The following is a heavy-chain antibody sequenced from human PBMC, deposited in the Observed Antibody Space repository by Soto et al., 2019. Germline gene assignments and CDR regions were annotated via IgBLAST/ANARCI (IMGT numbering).Heavy chain of an antibody. CDR1: GGTFSSYA. V-gene: IGHV1-69*13. CDR3: ARVGSGGLYGENGYNWFDP. J-gene: IGHJ5*02. Sequence: ASVKVSCKASGGTFSSYAISWVRQAPGQGLEWMGGIIPIFGTANYAQKFQGRVTITADESTSTAYMELSSLRSEDTAVYYCARVGSGGLYGENGYNWFDPWGQGTLVTVSS. CDR2: IIPIFGTA. D-gene: IGHD4-17*01.